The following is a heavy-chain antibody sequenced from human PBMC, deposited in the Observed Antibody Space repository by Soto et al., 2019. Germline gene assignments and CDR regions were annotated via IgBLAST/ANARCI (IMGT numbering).Heavy chain of an antibody. Sequence: SSVKVSCKASGGTFSSYAISWVRQAPGQGLEWMGGIIPIFGTANYAQKFQGRVTITADESTSTAYMELSSLRSEDTAVYYCARGRSYYDILTGSLDVWGQGTTVKVYS. CDR2: IIPIFGTA. J-gene: IGHJ6*02. CDR1: GGTFSSYA. D-gene: IGHD3-9*01. V-gene: IGHV1-69*13. CDR3: ARGRSYYDILTGSLDV.